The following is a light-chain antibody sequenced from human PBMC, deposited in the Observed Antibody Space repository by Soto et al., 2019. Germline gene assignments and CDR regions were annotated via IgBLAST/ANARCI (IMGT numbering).Light chain of an antibody. Sequence: DIQMTQSPSTLSASVGDRVTITCRASQSISSWLAWYQQKPGKAPKLLIYDASRLESGAPSRFSGRRSGTEFTLTISSLQPDDFATYYCQQYNSYSPLTFGGGTKVDIK. CDR2: DAS. CDR3: QQYNSYSPLT. J-gene: IGKJ4*01. V-gene: IGKV1-5*01. CDR1: QSISSW.